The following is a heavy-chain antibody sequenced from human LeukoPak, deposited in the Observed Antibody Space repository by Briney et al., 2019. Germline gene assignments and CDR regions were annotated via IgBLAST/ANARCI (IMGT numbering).Heavy chain of an antibody. D-gene: IGHD2-2*01. Sequence: GGSLRLSCAASGFTFSSYWMNWVRQAPGKGLEWVSSISSSSSYIYYADSVKGRFTISRDNAKNSLYLQMNSLRAEDTAVYYCARVPGGTSPYYFDYWGQGTLVTVSS. CDR1: GFTFSSYW. CDR3: ARVPGGTSPYYFDY. J-gene: IGHJ4*02. CDR2: ISSSSSYI. V-gene: IGHV3-21*01.